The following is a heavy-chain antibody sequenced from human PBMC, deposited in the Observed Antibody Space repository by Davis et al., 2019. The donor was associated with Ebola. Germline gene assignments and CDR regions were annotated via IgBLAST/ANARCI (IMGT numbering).Heavy chain of an antibody. CDR3: ARSLKGASVSTYYGMDV. CDR2: INSDESIT. D-gene: IGHD3-16*02. V-gene: IGHV3-74*03. Sequence: PGGSLRLSCAASGFIFSSYWMHWVRQAPGKGLVWVSRINSDESITTYADSVKGRFTISRDNTKNTLYLQMNSLRAEDTAVYYCARSLKGASVSTYYGMDVWGQGTTVTVSS. CDR1: GFIFSSYW. J-gene: IGHJ6*02.